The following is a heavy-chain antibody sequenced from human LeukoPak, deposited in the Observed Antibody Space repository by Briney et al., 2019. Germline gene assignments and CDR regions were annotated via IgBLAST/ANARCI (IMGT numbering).Heavy chain of an antibody. V-gene: IGHV3-74*01. Sequence: GGSLRLSCEASGFTLSSYWMHWVRQAPGKGLVWVSRINNDGSTEHYADSVKGRFTISRDNAENTLYLQMNSLRAEDTAVYYCARGPETYYYDSSAYYWGQGTLVTVSS. CDR2: INNDGSTE. CDR3: ARGPETYYYDSSAYY. D-gene: IGHD3-22*01. J-gene: IGHJ4*02. CDR1: GFTLSSYW.